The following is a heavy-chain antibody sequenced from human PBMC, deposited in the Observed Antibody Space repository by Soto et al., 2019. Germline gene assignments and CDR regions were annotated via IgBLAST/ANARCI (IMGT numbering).Heavy chain of an antibody. CDR3: AREGAAAARMFDN. CDR2: INPNGDTT. D-gene: IGHD6-13*01. J-gene: IGHJ4*02. Sequence: QVQLVQSGDEVRNPGASVKLSCKASGYTFNMYYMHWVRQAPGQGLEWMGVINPNGDTTTYAQRFQGRLTMTRDTSTSTVYMDLTSLRSEDTAVYYCAREGAAAARMFDNWGQGTLVTVSS. V-gene: IGHV1-46*02. CDR1: GYTFNMYY.